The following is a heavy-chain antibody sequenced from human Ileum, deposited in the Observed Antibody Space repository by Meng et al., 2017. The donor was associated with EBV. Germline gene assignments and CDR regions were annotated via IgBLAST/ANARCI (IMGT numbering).Heavy chain of an antibody. V-gene: IGHV4-61*01. CDR2: MSYSGST. CDR3: AGDPHSGSPH. J-gene: IGHJ4*02. Sequence: QVQLEGSGPGLVTPSETLSLTCTVSGGSVSSAHSFWTWIRQPPGKGLEWIGYMSYSGSTNYSPPLESRVTISVDTSKNQFSLKLSSVTAADTAVYYCAGDPHSGSPHWGQGTLVTVSS. CDR1: GGSVSSAHSF. D-gene: IGHD1-26*01.